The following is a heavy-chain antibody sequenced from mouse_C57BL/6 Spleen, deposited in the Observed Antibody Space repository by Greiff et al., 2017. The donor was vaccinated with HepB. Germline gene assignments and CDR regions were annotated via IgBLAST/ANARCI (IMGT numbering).Heavy chain of an antibody. CDR3: ARDGDYYGSRNFDY. CDR2: ISDGGSYT. D-gene: IGHD1-1*01. Sequence: EVKVVESGGGLVKPGGSLKLSCAASGFTFSSYAMSWVRQTPEKRLEWVATISDGGSYTYYPDNVKGRFTISRDNAKNNLYLQMSHLKSEDTAMYYCARDGDYYGSRNFDYWGQGTTLTVSS. V-gene: IGHV5-4*01. CDR1: GFTFSSYA. J-gene: IGHJ2*01.